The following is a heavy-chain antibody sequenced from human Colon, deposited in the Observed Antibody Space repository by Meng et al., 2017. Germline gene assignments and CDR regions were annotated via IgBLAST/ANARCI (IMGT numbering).Heavy chain of an antibody. CDR2: INHSGST. CDR3: ARRRGGSGRDC. V-gene: IGHV4-34*01. CDR1: GGSFSGYY. J-gene: IGHJ4*02. D-gene: IGHD3-10*01. Sequence: VQLPQWGAGLLKPSETLSLTCAVYGGSFSGYYWSWIRQPPGKGLEWIGEINHSGSTNYNPSLKSRVTISVDTSKNQFSLKLSSVTAADTAVYYCARRRGGSGRDCWGQGTLVTVSS.